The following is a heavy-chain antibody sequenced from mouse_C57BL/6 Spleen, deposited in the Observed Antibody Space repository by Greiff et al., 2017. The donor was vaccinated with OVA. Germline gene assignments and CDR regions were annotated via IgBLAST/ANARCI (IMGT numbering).Heavy chain of an antibody. Sequence: EVKLMESGEGLVKPGGSLKLSCAASGFTFSSYAMSWVRQTPEKRLEWVAYISSGGDYIYYADPVKGRFTISRDNARNTQYLQMSSLKSEDTAMYYCTRLHYYGSSYGYFDVWGTGTTGTVSS. V-gene: IGHV5-9-1*02. D-gene: IGHD1-1*01. J-gene: IGHJ1*03. CDR3: TRLHYYGSSYGYFDV. CDR1: GFTFSSYA. CDR2: ISSGGDYI.